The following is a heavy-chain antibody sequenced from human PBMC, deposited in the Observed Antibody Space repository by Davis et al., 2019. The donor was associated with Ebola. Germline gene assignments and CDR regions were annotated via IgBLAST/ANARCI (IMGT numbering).Heavy chain of an antibody. CDR1: AFTFSSYS. V-gene: IGHV3-21*01. D-gene: IGHD3-3*01. CDR2: ISSSGTYM. CDR3: ARDSQITISGVVTLGAYCYYGMDV. J-gene: IGHJ6*02. Sequence: PGGSLRLSCAASAFTFSSYSMNWVRQAPGKGLEWVSSISSSGTYMYYADSVKGRFTISRDNAKNSLYLQINSLRAEDTAVYYCARDSQITISGVVTLGAYCYYGMDVWGQGTTVTVSS.